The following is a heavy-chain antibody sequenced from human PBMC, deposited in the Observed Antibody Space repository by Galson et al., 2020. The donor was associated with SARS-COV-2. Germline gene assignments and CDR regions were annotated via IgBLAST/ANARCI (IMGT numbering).Heavy chain of an antibody. J-gene: IGHJ6*02. CDR1: RGSISSGGYY. CDR3: AREARYYDSSGYSYGMDV. V-gene: IGHV4-31*03. Sequence: SETLSLTCTVSRGSISSGGYYWSWIRQHPGKGLEWIGYIYYSGSTYYNPSLKSRVTISVDTSKNQFSLKLSSVTAADTAVYYCAREARYYDSSGYSYGMDVWGQGTTVTVSS. D-gene: IGHD3-22*01. CDR2: IYYSGST.